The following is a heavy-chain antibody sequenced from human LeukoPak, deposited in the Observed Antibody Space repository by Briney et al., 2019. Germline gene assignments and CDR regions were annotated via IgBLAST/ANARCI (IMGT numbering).Heavy chain of an antibody. D-gene: IGHD6-13*01. Sequence: SQTLSLTCALSGDSVSSDRAAWNWIRQSPSRGLEWLGRTYYRSKWYNDYAVSVKSRITINPDTSKNQFSLQLNSVTPEDTAVYYCARAEDEYSSSWYSWGQGTLVTVSS. J-gene: IGHJ4*02. V-gene: IGHV6-1*01. CDR3: ARAEDEYSSSWYS. CDR1: GDSVSSDRAA. CDR2: TYYRSKWYN.